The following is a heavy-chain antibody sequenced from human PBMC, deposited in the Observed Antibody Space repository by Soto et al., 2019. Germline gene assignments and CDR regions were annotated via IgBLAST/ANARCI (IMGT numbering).Heavy chain of an antibody. D-gene: IGHD3-3*01. CDR2: ISYDGSRE. CDR1: GFTCRNYA. CDR3: AKGGDFWSGYNYYGMDV. V-gene: IGHV3-30*18. Sequence: PGGSLRRSGATSGFTCRNYAMHWVRQAPGKGLEWVAVISYDGSREYYADSVRGRFIISRDNSGSILNLQMYNLRADDTAVYYSAKGGDFWSGYNYYGMDVWGHGTTVTVSS. J-gene: IGHJ6*01.